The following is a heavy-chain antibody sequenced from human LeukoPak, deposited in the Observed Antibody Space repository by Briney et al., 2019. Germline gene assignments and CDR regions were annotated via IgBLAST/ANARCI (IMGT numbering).Heavy chain of an antibody. J-gene: IGHJ4*02. V-gene: IGHV3-48*04. CDR3: ARGDTVLRFFDRPFDY. D-gene: IGHD3-9*01. CDR1: GFTFSSYS. CDR2: ISSSSSTI. Sequence: PGGSLRLSCAASGFTFSSYSMNWVRQAPGKGLEWVSYISSSSSTIYYADSVKGRFTISRDNAKNSLYLQMNSLRAEDTAVYYCARGDTVLRFFDRPFDYWGQGTLVTVSS.